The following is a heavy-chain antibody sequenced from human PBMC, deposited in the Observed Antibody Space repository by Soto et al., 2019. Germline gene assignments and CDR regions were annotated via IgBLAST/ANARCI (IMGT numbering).Heavy chain of an antibody. D-gene: IGHD3-10*01. CDR1: GGSISSYY. CDR2: IYYSGST. V-gene: IGHV4-59*01. J-gene: IGHJ6*02. Sequence: QVQLQESGPGLVKPSETLSLTCTVSGGSISSYYWSWIRQPPGKGLAWIGYIYYSGSTNYNPSLMSRVTISVDTSKNQFSLKLSSVTAADTAVYYCARVGGSGAEEYYYYGMDVWGQGTTVTVSS. CDR3: ARVGGSGAEEYYYYGMDV.